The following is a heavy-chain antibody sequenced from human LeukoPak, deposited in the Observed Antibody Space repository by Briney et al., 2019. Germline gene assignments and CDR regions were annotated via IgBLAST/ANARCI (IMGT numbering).Heavy chain of an antibody. CDR3: ARVGTYGSGSYLSWLDY. CDR2: IYYSGST. CDR1: GGSISSYY. V-gene: IGHV4-59*01. D-gene: IGHD3-10*01. J-gene: IGHJ4*02. Sequence: SETLSLTCTVSGGSISSYYWSWIRQPPGKGLEWIGYIYYSGSTNYNPSPKSRVTISVDTSKNQFSLKLSSVTAADTAVYYCARVGTYGSGSYLSWLDYWGQGTLVTVSS.